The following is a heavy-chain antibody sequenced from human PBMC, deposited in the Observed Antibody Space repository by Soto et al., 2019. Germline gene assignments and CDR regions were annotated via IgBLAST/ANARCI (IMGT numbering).Heavy chain of an antibody. J-gene: IGHJ5*02. CDR2: IYYSGST. D-gene: IGHD3-3*01. Sequence: PSETLSLTCTVSGGSISSSSYYWGWIRQPPGKGLEWIGSIYYSGSTYYNPSLKSRVTISVDTSKNQFSLKLSSVTAADTAVYYCARQGGFLEWLLCSWFDPWGRGTLVTVSS. CDR3: ARQGGFLEWLLCSWFDP. V-gene: IGHV4-39*01. CDR1: GGSISSSSYY.